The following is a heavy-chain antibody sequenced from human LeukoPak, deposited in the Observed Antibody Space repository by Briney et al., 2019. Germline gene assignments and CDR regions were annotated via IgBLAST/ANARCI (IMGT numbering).Heavy chain of an antibody. V-gene: IGHV4-39*01. CDR2: IYYSGST. CDR1: GGSISSSSYY. J-gene: IGHJ5*02. Sequence: SETLSLTRTVSGGSISSSSYYWGWIRQPPGKGLEWIGSIYYSGSTYYNPSLKSRVTISVDTSKNQFSLKLSSVTAADTAVYYCARHVAYCSSTSCRGWFDPWGQGTLVTVSS. D-gene: IGHD2-2*01. CDR3: ARHVAYCSSTSCRGWFDP.